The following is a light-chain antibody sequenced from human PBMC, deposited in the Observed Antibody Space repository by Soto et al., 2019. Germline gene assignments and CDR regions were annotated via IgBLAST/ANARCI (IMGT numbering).Light chain of an antibody. V-gene: IGKV3-20*01. CDR1: QSVNSN. Sequence: EIVMTQSPATLSVSPGERATFSCRASQSVNSNLAWYQQKPGQAPRLLIYGASSRATGIPDRFSGSGSGTDFTLTISRLEPEDFAVYYCQQYGSSPITFGQGTRLEIK. J-gene: IGKJ5*01. CDR3: QQYGSSPIT. CDR2: GAS.